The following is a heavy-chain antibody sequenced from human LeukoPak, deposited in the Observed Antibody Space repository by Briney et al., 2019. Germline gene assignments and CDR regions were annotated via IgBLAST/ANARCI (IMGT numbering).Heavy chain of an antibody. CDR3: ARVGAAGAFDY. CDR1: GGTFSSYA. CDR2: IIPIFGTA. D-gene: IGHD3-16*01. J-gene: IGHJ4*02. Sequence: ASVKVSCKASGGTFSSYAISWVRQAPGQGLEWMGGIIPIFGTANYAQKFQGRVTITADESTSTTYMELSSLRSEDTAVYYCARVGAAGAFDYWGQGTLVTVSS. V-gene: IGHV1-69*13.